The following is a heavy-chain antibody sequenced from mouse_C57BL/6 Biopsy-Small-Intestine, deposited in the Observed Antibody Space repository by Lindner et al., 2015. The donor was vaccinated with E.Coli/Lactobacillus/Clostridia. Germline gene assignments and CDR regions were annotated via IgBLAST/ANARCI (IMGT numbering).Heavy chain of an antibody. CDR3: AQGLHYYSGSQSDWDY. CDR1: GFSFTDYY. V-gene: IGHV14-2*02. CDR2: INPTNGVT. D-gene: IGHD2-4*01. Sequence: SVKVSCKASGFSFTDYYMHWVRQAPGQGLEWMGRINPTNGVTNYAQKFQDRVTMTRDTSISTAYMELSRLRSDDTAVYFCAQGLHYYSGSQSDWDYWGQGTLVTVSS. J-gene: IGHJ4*01.